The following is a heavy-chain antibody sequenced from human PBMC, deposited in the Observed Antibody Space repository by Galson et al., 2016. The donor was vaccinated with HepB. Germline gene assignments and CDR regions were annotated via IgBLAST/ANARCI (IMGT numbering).Heavy chain of an antibody. V-gene: IGHV5-51*01. CDR2: IYPGDSDT. Sequence: QSGAEVKKPGESLKIPCKGSGYSFTSYWIGWVRQMPGKGLVWMGIIYPGDSDTRYSPSFQGQVTISADKSISTAYLQWSSLKASDTAMYYCARLGVGFWSGYYYGYYFDYWGQGTLVTVSS. J-gene: IGHJ4*02. CDR3: ARLGVGFWSGYYYGYYFDY. D-gene: IGHD3-3*01. CDR1: GYSFTSYW.